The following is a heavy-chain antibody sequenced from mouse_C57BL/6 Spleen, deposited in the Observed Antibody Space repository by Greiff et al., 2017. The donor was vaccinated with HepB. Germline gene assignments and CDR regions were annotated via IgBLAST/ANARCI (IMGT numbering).Heavy chain of an antibody. CDR2: IDPSDRET. J-gene: IGHJ3*01. Sequence: VQLKQPGAELVRPGSSVKLSCKASGYTFTSYWMHWVKQRPIQGLEWIGNIDPSDRETHYNQKFKEKATLTVDKSSSTAYMQLSSLTSEDSAVYYCARSLNSAWFAYWGQGTLVTVSA. CDR1: GYTFTSYW. CDR3: ARSLNSAWFAY. V-gene: IGHV1-52*01.